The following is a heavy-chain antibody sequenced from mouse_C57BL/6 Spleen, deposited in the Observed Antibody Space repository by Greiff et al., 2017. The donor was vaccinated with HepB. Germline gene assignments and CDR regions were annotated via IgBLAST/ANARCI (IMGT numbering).Heavy chain of an antibody. J-gene: IGHJ4*01. D-gene: IGHD2-2*01. CDR1: GYSFTGYY. CDR2: INPSTGGT. Sequence: EVQLQQSGPELVKPGASVKISCKASGYSFTGYYMNWVKQSPEKSLEWIGEINPSTGGTTYNQKFKAKATLTVDKSSSTAYMQLKSLTSEDSAVYYCARRGGLRTMVTTRDAMDYWGQGTSVTVSS. CDR3: ARRGGLRTMVTTRDAMDY. V-gene: IGHV1-42*01.